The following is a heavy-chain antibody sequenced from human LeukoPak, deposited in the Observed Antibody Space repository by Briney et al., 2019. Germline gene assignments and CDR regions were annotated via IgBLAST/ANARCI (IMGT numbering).Heavy chain of an antibody. CDR3: ASWSESDTIFGVPMGNWFDP. Sequence: SVKVSCKASGGTFSSYTISWVRQAPGQGLEWMGRIIPILGIANYAQKFQGRVTITADKSTSTAYMELSSLRSEDTAVYYCASWSESDTIFGVPMGNWFDPWGQGTLVTVSS. J-gene: IGHJ5*02. CDR2: IIPILGIA. D-gene: IGHD3-3*01. V-gene: IGHV1-69*02. CDR1: GGTFSSYT.